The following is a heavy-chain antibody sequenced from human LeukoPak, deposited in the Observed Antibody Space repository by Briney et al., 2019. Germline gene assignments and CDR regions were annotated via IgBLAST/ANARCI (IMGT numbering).Heavy chain of an antibody. CDR3: ARRPYKYYDILTGSYRSEFEY. D-gene: IGHD3-9*01. Sequence: GASVKVSCKASGYTFTSYGISWVRQAPGQGLEWMGWISAYNGNTNYAQKLQGRVTMTTDTSTSTAYMELRSLRSDDTAVYYCARRPYKYYDILTGSYRSEFEYWGQGTLVTVSS. V-gene: IGHV1-18*01. J-gene: IGHJ4*02. CDR2: ISAYNGNT. CDR1: GYTFTSYG.